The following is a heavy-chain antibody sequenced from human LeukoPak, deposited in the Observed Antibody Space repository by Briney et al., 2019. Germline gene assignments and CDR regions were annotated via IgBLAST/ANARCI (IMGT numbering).Heavy chain of an antibody. D-gene: IGHD3-10*01. V-gene: IGHV3-48*01. Sequence: GGSLRLSCAASGFAFNRHAMNWVRQAPGKGLEWISHNRGGSDIIYHAVSVRGRFTISRDNAANSRYLQMTRLRVEDTAVYYCSRYGSGQNYRDPFDFWGQGTLVTVSP. J-gene: IGHJ4*02. CDR2: NRGGSDII. CDR3: SRYGSGQNYRDPFDF. CDR1: GFAFNRHA.